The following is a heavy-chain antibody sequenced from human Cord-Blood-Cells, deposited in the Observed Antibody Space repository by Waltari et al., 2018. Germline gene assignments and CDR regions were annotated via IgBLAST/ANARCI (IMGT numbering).Heavy chain of an antibody. CDR2: INNREST. Sequence: QVQLQQWGAGLLKPSETLSLTCAVYGGSFSGYYWSWIRQPPGKGLEWIGEINNRESTNCNTAHKSRVTISVDASKNQFSLKLSSVTAADTAVYYCARGTWYYEFWSGYLNWFDPWGQGTLVTVSS. CDR1: GGSFSGYY. V-gene: IGHV4-34*01. D-gene: IGHD3-3*01. CDR3: ARGTWYYEFWSGYLNWFDP. J-gene: IGHJ5*02.